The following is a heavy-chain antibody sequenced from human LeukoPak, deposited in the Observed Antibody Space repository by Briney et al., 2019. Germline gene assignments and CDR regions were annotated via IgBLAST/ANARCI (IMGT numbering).Heavy chain of an antibody. Sequence: GGSLRLSCAASGFTVTSNYMSWVRQAPGKGLESVSLIYSDGSTYYADSVKGRFTISRDNAKNSLYLQMNSLRAEDTAVYYCAKAAGNGGAFDYWGQGTLATVSS. CDR2: IYSDGST. V-gene: IGHV3-66*01. CDR3: AKAAGNGGAFDY. D-gene: IGHD6-13*01. J-gene: IGHJ4*02. CDR1: GFTVTSNY.